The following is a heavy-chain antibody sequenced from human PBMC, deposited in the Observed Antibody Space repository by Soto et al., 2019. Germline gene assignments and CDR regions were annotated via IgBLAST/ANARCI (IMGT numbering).Heavy chain of an antibody. CDR3: ARASGYYGSGSYLDWFDP. D-gene: IGHD3-10*01. V-gene: IGHV4-59*01. J-gene: IGHJ5*02. CDR2: IYYSGST. Sequence: SETLSLTCTVSGGSISSYYWSWIRQPPGKGLEWIGYIYYSGSTNYNPSLKSRVTISVDTSKNQFSLKLSSVTAADAAVHYCARASGYYGSGSYLDWFDPWGQGTLVTVSS. CDR1: GGSISSYY.